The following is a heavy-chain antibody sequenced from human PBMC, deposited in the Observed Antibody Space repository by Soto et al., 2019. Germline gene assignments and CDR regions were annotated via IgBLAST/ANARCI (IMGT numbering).Heavy chain of an antibody. CDR2: TYYRSKWYN. Sequence: SQTLSLTCAISGDSVSSISAAWNWIRQSPSRGLEWLGRTYYRSKWYNDYAVSVKSRITINPDTSKNQFSLQLNSVTPEDTAVYYCAREPGLYGDYVCYFDYWGQGTLVTVSS. CDR1: GDSVSSISAA. J-gene: IGHJ4*02. V-gene: IGHV6-1*01. CDR3: AREPGLYGDYVCYFDY. D-gene: IGHD4-17*01.